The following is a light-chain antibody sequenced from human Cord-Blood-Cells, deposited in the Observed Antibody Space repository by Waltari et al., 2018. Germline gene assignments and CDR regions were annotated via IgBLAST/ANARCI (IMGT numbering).Light chain of an antibody. CDR1: SSNIGAGYD. V-gene: IGLV1-40*01. J-gene: IGLJ3*02. Sequence: QSVLTQPPSVSGAPGQRVTISCTGSSSNIGAGYDVHWYQQLPGTAPKLLIYGNSKRSAVAPDRFSGSKSGTSASLAITGLQAEDEADYYCQSYDSSRSGWVFGGGTKLTVL. CDR2: GNS. CDR3: QSYDSSRSGWV.